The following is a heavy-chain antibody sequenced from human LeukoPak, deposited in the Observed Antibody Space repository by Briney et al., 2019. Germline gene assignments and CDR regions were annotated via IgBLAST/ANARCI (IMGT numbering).Heavy chain of an antibody. CDR1: GGSISSSSYY. D-gene: IGHD1-1*01. Sequence: PSETLSLTCTVSGGSISSSSYYWGWIRQPPGKGLEWIGSFYYSGSTYYNPSLKSRATISVDTSKNQSSLRLSSVTAADTAVYYCARRVRSTEYFQHWGQGTLVTVSS. J-gene: IGHJ1*01. CDR2: FYYSGST. CDR3: ARRVRSTEYFQH. V-gene: IGHV4-39*01.